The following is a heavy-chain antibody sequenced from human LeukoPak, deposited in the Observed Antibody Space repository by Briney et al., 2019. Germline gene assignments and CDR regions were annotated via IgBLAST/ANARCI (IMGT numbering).Heavy chain of an antibody. CDR1: GFTFSSYS. J-gene: IGHJ3*02. Sequence: GGSLRLSCAASGFTFSSYSMNWVRQAPGKGLEWVANIKQDGSEKYYVDSVKGRFTISRDNAKNSLYLQMNSLRAEDTAVYYCARSYLTSSRWLDAFDIWGQGTMVTVSS. CDR2: IKQDGSEK. CDR3: ARSYLTSSRWLDAFDI. V-gene: IGHV3-7*01. D-gene: IGHD5-24*01.